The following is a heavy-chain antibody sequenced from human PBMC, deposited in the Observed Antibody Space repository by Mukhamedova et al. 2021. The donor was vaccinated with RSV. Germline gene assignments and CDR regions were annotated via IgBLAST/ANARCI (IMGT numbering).Heavy chain of an antibody. CDR2: GSNT. V-gene: IGHV3-23*01. D-gene: IGHD3-22*01. CDR3: AKSLNYYDWTVDY. J-gene: IGHJ4*02. Sequence: GSNTYYADSVKGRFTISRDNSKNTLYLQMNSLRAEDTAVYYCAKSLNYYDWTVDYWGQGTLVTVSS.